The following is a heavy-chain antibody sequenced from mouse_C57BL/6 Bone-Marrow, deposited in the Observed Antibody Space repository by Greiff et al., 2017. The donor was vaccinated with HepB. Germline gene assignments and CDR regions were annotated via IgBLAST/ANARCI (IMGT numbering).Heavy chain of an antibody. CDR3: TRADSRGFAY. V-gene: IGHV5-9-1*02. CDR2: ISSGGDYI. Sequence: DVHLVESGEGLVKPGGSLKLSCAASGFTFSSYAMSWVRQTPEKRLEWVAYISSGGDYIYYADTVKGRFTISRDNARNTLYLQMSSLKSEDTAMYYCTRADSRGFAYWGQGTLVTVSA. CDR1: GFTFSSYA. J-gene: IGHJ3*01. D-gene: IGHD1-1*01.